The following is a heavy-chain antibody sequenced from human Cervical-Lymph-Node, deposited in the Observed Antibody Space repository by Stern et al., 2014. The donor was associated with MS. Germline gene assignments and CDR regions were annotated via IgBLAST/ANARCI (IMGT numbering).Heavy chain of an antibody. CDR1: GGTFSSYD. CDR3: ASAYCGGDCPDWYFDL. Sequence: VQLVESGAEVKKPGSSVKVSCKASGGTFSSYDISWVRQAPGQGLEWMGGITPIFGTANYAQKFQGRVAITADESTSTAYMELSSLRSEDTAVYYCASAYCGGDCPDWYFDLWGRGTLVTVSS. J-gene: IGHJ2*01. D-gene: IGHD2-21*02. V-gene: IGHV1-69*01. CDR2: ITPIFGTA.